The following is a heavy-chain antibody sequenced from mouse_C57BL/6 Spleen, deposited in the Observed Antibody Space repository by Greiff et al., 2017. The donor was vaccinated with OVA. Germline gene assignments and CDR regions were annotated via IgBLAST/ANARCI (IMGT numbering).Heavy chain of an antibody. CDR3: ARDYGSSD. Sequence: VQLQQPGAELVKPGASVKLSCKASGYTFTSYWMQWVKQRPGQGLEWIGEIDPSDSYTNYNQKFKGKATLTVDTSSSTAYMQLSSLTSEDSAVYYCARDYGSSDWGQGTTLTVSS. V-gene: IGHV1-50*01. D-gene: IGHD1-1*01. CDR2: IDPSDSYT. CDR1: GYTFTSYW. J-gene: IGHJ2*01.